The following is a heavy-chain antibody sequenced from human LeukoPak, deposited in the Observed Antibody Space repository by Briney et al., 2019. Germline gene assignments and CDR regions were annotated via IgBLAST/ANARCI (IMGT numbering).Heavy chain of an antibody. Sequence: ASVKVSCKASGYTFTSYYMHWVRQAPAQGLEWVGIINTSGGSTSYAQKFQGRVTMTRDMSTSTVYMELSSLRSEDTAVYYCARDGLFRGYSYGNDYWGQGTLVTVSS. CDR3: ARDGLFRGYSYGNDY. CDR2: INTSGGST. CDR1: GYTFTSYY. D-gene: IGHD5-18*01. J-gene: IGHJ4*02. V-gene: IGHV1-46*01.